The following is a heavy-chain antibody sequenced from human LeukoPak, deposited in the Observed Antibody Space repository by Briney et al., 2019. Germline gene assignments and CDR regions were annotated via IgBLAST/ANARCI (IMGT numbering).Heavy chain of an antibody. V-gene: IGHV4-59*01. CDR1: GGSISSYY. Sequence: SETLSLTCTVSGGSISSYYWSWIRQPPGKGLEWIGYISYSGSTNYNPSLRSRVTISVDTSKNQFSLKLSSVTAADTAVYYCAEDLTYGNFDYWGQGTLVTVSS. J-gene: IGHJ4*02. D-gene: IGHD2-21*02. CDR2: ISYSGST. CDR3: AEDLTYGNFDY.